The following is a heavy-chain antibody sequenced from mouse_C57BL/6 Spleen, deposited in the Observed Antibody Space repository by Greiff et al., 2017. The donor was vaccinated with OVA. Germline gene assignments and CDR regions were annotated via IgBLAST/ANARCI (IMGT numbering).Heavy chain of an antibody. V-gene: IGHV1-22*01. CDR3: AGDYDGYYGAMDY. D-gene: IGHD2-3*01. Sequence: VQLQQSGPELVKPGASVKMSCKASGYTFTDYNMHWVKQSHGKSLEWIGYINPNNGGTSSNQKFKGKATLTVNKSSSTAYMELRSLTSEDSAVYYCAGDYDGYYGAMDYWGQGTSVTVSS. CDR2: INPNNGGT. CDR1: GYTFTDYN. J-gene: IGHJ4*01.